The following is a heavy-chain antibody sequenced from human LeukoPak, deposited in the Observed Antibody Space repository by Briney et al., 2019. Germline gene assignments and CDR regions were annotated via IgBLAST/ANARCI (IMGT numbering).Heavy chain of an antibody. J-gene: IGHJ4*02. CDR2: INWNGGST. V-gene: IGHV3-20*04. D-gene: IGHD1-26*01. Sequence: GGSLRLSCAASGFTFDDYGMSWVRQAPGKGLEWVSGINWNGGSTGYADSVKGRFTISRDNAKNSLYLQMNSLRAEDTAVYYCAKDLLQWEVPAVRGVFDWGRGTLVTVSS. CDR1: GFTFDDYG. CDR3: AKDLLQWEVPAVRGVFD.